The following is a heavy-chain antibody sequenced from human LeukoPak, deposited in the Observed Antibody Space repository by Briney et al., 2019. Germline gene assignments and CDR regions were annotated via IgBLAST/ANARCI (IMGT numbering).Heavy chain of an antibody. D-gene: IGHD3-9*01. CDR3: TTGVILTGSPDY. V-gene: IGHV3-15*01. CDR2: IKSRTDGGTT. J-gene: IGHJ4*02. CDR1: GFTFSNAW. Sequence: GGSLRLSCAASGFTFSNAWMGWVRQAPGKGLEWVGRIKSRTDGGTTDYAAPVKGRFTISRDDSKNTLYLQMNSLKTEDTAVYYCTTGVILTGSPDYWGQGTLVTVSS.